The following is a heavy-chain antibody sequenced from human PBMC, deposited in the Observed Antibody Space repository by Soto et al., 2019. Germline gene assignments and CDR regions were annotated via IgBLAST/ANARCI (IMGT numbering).Heavy chain of an antibody. D-gene: IGHD5-12*01. CDR2: IYPGDSDT. J-gene: IGHJ6*02. CDR3: ARSGGHEGYYYYGKDV. V-gene: IGHV5-51*01. CDR1: GYSFTSYW. Sequence: PGESLKISCKGSGYSFTSYWIGWVRQMPGKGLEWMGIIYPGDSDTRYSPSFQGQVTISADKSISTAYLQWSSLNASYTAMYYCARSGGHEGYYYYGKDVWGQGTTVTVAS.